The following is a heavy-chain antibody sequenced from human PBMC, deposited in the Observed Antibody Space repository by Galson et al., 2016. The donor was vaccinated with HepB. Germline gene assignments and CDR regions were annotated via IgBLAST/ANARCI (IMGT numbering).Heavy chain of an antibody. V-gene: IGHV3-23*01. D-gene: IGHD5-12*01. Sequence: SLRLSCAASGFIFIYYGMSWVRQAPGKGLEWVSNISGAGGRTKYADSVKGRSTISRHDSKNTLFLHMNSLRVEDTAVYYCATWDSGRWFEYWGQGSQVIVS. CDR2: ISGAGGRT. J-gene: IGHJ5*01. CDR3: ATWDSGRWFEY. CDR1: GFIFIYYG.